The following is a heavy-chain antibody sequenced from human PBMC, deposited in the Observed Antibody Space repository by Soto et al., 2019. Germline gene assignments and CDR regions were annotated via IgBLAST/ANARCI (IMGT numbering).Heavy chain of an antibody. V-gene: IGHV1-24*01. D-gene: IGHD3-22*01. J-gene: IGHJ5*02. CDR2: FDPEGGEA. Sequence: ASVKVSCKISGHTLTELSIHWVRQAPGKGLEWMGGFDPEGGEAIYAQKWHGRVTVTEDTVTGTAYMELRGLNSVTAADTAVYYCARVGPWVPYYYDSSPYTFENWFDPWGQGTLVTVSS. CDR1: GHTLTELS. CDR3: ARVGPWVPYYYDSSPYTFENWFDP.